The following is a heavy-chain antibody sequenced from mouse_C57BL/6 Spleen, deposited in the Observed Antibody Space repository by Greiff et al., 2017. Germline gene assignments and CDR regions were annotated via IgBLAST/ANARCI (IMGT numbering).Heavy chain of an antibody. CDR3: TPMVTTYYFDY. D-gene: IGHD2-2*01. CDR1: GFNIKDYY. J-gene: IGHJ2*01. CDR2: IDPEDGDT. V-gene: IGHV14-1*01. Sequence: VQLQQSGAELVRPGASVKLSCTASGFNIKDYYMHWVKQRPEQGLEWIGRIDPEDGDTEYPPKFQGKATMTADTSSNTAYLQLSSLTSEDTAVYYCTPMVTTYYFDYWGQGTTLTVSS.